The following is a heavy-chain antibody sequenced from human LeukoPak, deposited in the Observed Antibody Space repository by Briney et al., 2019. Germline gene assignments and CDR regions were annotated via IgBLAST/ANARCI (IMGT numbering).Heavy chain of an antibody. CDR2: IQNDGSNE. D-gene: IGHD2-8*01. Sequence: GGSLRLSCAASGFTFSSYGMHWVRQAPGKGLEWVAYIQNDGSNEQYADSVKGRFSISRDSSKNILYLQMNSLRAEDTAVYYCAKDRCGNGIGCYYYYMDVWGKGTTVTISS. J-gene: IGHJ6*03. CDR3: AKDRCGNGIGCYYYYMDV. CDR1: GFTFSSYG. V-gene: IGHV3-30*02.